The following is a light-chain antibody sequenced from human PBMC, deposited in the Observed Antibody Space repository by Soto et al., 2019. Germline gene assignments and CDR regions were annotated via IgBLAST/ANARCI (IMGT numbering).Light chain of an antibody. CDR3: SSYASSGTL. J-gene: IGLJ2*01. V-gene: IGLV2-23*01. CDR1: SSDVGSYNL. CDR2: EGS. Sequence: QSALTQPASVSGSPGQSITISCTGTSSDVGSYNLVSWYQQHPGKAPKLLIYEGSKRPSGVSNRFSGSKSGNTASLTISGLQAEDEADYHCSSYASSGTLFGGGTK.